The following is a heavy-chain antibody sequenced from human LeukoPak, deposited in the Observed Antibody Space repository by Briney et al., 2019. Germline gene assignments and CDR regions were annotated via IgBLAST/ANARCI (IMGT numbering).Heavy chain of an antibody. D-gene: IGHD2-15*01. Sequence: SGTPSLTCAVSGYSISSGYYWGWIRQPPGKGLEWIGSIYHSGSTYYNPSLKSRVTISVDTSKNQFSLKLSSVTAADTAVYYCARGGDIVVVVAANAFDYWGQGTLVTVSS. J-gene: IGHJ4*02. V-gene: IGHV4-38-2*01. CDR1: GYSISSGYY. CDR2: IYHSGST. CDR3: ARGGDIVVVVAANAFDY.